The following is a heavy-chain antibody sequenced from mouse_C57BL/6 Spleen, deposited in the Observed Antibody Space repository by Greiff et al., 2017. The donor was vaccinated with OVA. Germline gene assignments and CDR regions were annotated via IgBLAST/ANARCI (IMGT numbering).Heavy chain of an antibody. D-gene: IGHD1-1*01. CDR2: IWRGGST. Sequence: VMLVESGPGLVQPSQRLSITCTVSGFSLTSYGVHWVRQSPGQGLEWLGVIWRGGSTAYHAAFISSLSISKDNSKCQVFFKMNSRQADDTAIDYCARNGDGSSYWYFDVWGTGTTVTVSS. J-gene: IGHJ1*03. CDR1: GFSLTSYG. V-gene: IGHV2-2*01. CDR3: ARNGDGSSYWYFDV.